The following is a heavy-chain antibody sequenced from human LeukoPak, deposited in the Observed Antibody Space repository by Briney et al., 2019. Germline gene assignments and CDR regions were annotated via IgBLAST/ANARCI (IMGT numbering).Heavy chain of an antibody. CDR3: ATISPRQWLANPRDY. CDR2: IYYSGST. D-gene: IGHD6-19*01. CDR1: GGSISSYY. V-gene: IGHV4-59*05. J-gene: IGHJ4*02. Sequence: PSETLSLTCTVSGGSISSYYWSWIRQPPGKGLKWIGSIYYSGSTYYNPSLKSRVTISADTSKNQFSLKLSSVTAADTAVYYCATISPRQWLANPRDYWGPGTLVTVSS.